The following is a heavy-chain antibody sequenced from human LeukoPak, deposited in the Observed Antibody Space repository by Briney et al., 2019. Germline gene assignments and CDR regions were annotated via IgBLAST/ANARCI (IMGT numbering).Heavy chain of an antibody. CDR3: ARGNRIAARLNYYYMDV. D-gene: IGHD6-6*01. Sequence: GGSLRLSCAASGFTFSSYEMNWVRQAPGKGLEWVSYISSSGSTIYYADSVKGRFTISRDNAKNSLYLQMNSLRAEDTAVYYCARGNRIAARLNYYYMDVWGKGTTVTVSS. J-gene: IGHJ6*03. CDR1: GFTFSSYE. CDR2: ISSSGSTI. V-gene: IGHV3-48*03.